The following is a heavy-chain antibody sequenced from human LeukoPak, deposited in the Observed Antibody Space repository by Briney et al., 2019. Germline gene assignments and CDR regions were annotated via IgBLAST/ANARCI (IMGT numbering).Heavy chain of an antibody. CDR3: ARDRALRYYYGSGSYGYYYGMDV. CDR1: GYTCTGYY. D-gene: IGHD3-10*01. Sequence: GASVEVSCKASGYTCTGYYMHWVRQAPGQGLEWMGWINPNSGGTNYAQKFQGWVTMTRDTSISTAYMELSRLRSDDTAVYYCARDRALRYYYGSGSYGYYYGMDVWGKGTTVTVSS. J-gene: IGHJ6*04. CDR2: INPNSGGT. V-gene: IGHV1-2*04.